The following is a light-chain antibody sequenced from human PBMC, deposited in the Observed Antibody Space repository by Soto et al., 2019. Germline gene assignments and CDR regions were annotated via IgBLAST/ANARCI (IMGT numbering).Light chain of an antibody. CDR3: HQYGKPPYT. Sequence: ETVLTQSPGTLSLSPGERATLSCRASRSVTSSFFAWFQQKPGLAPRHLIYGASSRVPGIPDRFSGCGSGTNVTLTISRLGPEDFGVYYCHQYGKPPYTFCAVTKLEIK. CDR1: RSVTSSF. CDR2: GAS. V-gene: IGKV3-20*01. J-gene: IGKJ2*01.